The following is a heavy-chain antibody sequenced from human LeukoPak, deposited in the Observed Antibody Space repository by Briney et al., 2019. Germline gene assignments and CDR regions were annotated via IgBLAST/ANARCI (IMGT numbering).Heavy chain of an antibody. CDR1: GFTFSSYW. Sequence: PGGSLRLSCAASGFTFSSYWMHWVRQAPGKGLVWVSRMNTDGSRTDYADSVKGRFTISRDNAKNTLYLQMNRLGAEDTAVYSCASDFTGRDDYWGQGTLVTVSS. CDR2: MNTDGSRT. V-gene: IGHV3-74*01. J-gene: IGHJ4*02. CDR3: ASDFTGRDDY. D-gene: IGHD2-8*02.